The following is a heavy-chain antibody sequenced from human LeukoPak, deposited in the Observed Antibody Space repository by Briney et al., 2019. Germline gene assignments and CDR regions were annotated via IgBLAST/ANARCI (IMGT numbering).Heavy chain of an antibody. CDR3: ARGLERRYFDY. CDR2: IGSIGRTI. CDR1: GFTFSSYE. Sequence: GGSLRLSCAASGFTFSSYEMNWVRQAPGKGLEWVSYIGSIGRTIYYADSVKGRFTISRDNAKNSLYLQMNSLRAEDTAVYYCARGLERRYFDYWGQGTLVTVSS. D-gene: IGHD1-1*01. V-gene: IGHV3-48*03. J-gene: IGHJ4*02.